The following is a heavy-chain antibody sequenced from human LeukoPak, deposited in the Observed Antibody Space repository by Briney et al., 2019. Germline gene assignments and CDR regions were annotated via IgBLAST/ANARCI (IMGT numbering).Heavy chain of an antibody. CDR2: IYSGGSI. D-gene: IGHD5-24*01. CDR1: GFTVGTNY. J-gene: IGHJ4*02. Sequence: GGSLRLSCAASGFTVGTNYMSWVRQAPGKGLEWVSIIYSGGSIYYADSVQGRFTISRDNSKNTVYLQMNSLRAEDTAVYYCARSVDHYFDYWGQGSLVTVSS. V-gene: IGHV3-53*01. CDR3: ARSVDHYFDY.